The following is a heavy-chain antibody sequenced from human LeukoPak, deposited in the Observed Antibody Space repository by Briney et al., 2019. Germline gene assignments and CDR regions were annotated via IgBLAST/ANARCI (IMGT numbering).Heavy chain of an antibody. V-gene: IGHV4-34*01. D-gene: IGHD5-18*01. CDR2: INHRGSA. J-gene: IGHJ5*02. Sequence: SETLSLTCAVYGGSLSGYYWSWIRQPPGKGLEWIGEINHRGSANYNPSLKSRVTISVDTSKNQFSLKLSSVTAADTAVYYCARRSYSDGFGIVWFDPWGQGTLVTVSS. CDR1: GGSLSGYY. CDR3: ARRSYSDGFGIVWFDP.